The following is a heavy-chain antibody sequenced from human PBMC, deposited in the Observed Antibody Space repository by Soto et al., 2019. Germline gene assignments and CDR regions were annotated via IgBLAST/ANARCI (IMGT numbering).Heavy chain of an antibody. CDR1: GFTFSTYW. CDR3: VRDSWGVHD. J-gene: IGHJ4*02. Sequence: EVQLVESGGDLVQPGGSLRLSCAASGFTFSTYWMHWVRQAPGKGLVWVSQINNDGSSTTYADSVKGRFTSSRDNAKNTLYLHMNSLRAEETAVYYCVRDSWGVHDWGQGTLVTVSS. CDR2: INNDGSST. D-gene: IGHD3-16*01. V-gene: IGHV3-74*01.